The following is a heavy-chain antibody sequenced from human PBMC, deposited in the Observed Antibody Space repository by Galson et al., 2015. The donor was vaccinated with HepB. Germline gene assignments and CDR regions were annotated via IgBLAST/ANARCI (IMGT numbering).Heavy chain of an antibody. CDR3: ARDFGGVIVPTNDAFDI. V-gene: IGHV3-7*03. D-gene: IGHD3-16*02. CDR2: IKQDGSEK. CDR1: GFTFSSYW. Sequence: SLRLSCAASGFTFSSYWMSWVRQAPGKGLEWVANIKQDGSEKYYVDSVKGRFTISRDNAKNSLYLQMNSLRAEDTAVYYCARDFGGVIVPTNDAFDIWGQGTMVTVSS. J-gene: IGHJ3*02.